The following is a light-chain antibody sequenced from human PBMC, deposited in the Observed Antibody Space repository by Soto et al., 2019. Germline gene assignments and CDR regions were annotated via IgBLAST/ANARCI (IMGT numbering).Light chain of an antibody. CDR3: LQDYSYPLT. J-gene: IGKJ1*01. V-gene: IGKV1-6*01. Sequence: AIRMTQSPSSLSSSVGDRVTITCRASQDIRTELGWYQQKPGKAPKLLIYATSSLQGGVPSRFSGSGSGTDFTLTISSLQPEDFATYYCLQDYSYPLTFGQGTKVEIK. CDR2: ATS. CDR1: QDIRTE.